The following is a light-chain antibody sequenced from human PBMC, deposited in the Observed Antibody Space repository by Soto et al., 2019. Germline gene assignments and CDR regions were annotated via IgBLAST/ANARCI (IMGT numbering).Light chain of an antibody. CDR2: EGS. Sequence: QSALTQPASVSGSPGQSITISCTGTSSDVGSYNLVSWYQQHPGKAPKLMIYEGSKRPSGVSNRFSGSKSGNTASLTISGIKDEDEGDYYCCSYAGSSTLVFGGGTKLTVL. CDR1: SSDVGSYNL. V-gene: IGLV2-23*01. J-gene: IGLJ2*01. CDR3: CSYAGSSTLV.